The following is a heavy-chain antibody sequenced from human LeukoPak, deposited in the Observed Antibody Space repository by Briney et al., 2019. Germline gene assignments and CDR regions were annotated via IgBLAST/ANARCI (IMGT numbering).Heavy chain of an antibody. CDR1: GYTFTSYD. J-gene: IGHJ3*02. Sequence: ASVKVSCKASGYTFTSYDINWVRQATGQGLERMGWMNPNSGNTGYAQKFQGRVTMTRNTSISTAYMELSSLRSEDTAVYYCARRGIAAVINAFDIWGQGTMVTVSS. V-gene: IGHV1-8*01. CDR2: MNPNSGNT. D-gene: IGHD6-25*01. CDR3: ARRGIAAVINAFDI.